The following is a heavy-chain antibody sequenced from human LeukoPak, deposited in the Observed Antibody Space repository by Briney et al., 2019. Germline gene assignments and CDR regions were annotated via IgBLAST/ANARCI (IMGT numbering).Heavy chain of an antibody. CDR1: GGSISSSDYY. CDR2: IFYSGAA. Sequence: PSETLSLTCTVSGGSISSSDYYWGWARQPPGKGLEWIGSIFYSGAAHCNPSLKSRVTISVDTSNNQFSLMLSSVTAADTAVYYCARRIANRNWFDPWGQGTLVTVSS. D-gene: IGHD1/OR15-1a*01. CDR3: ARRIANRNWFDP. V-gene: IGHV4-39*01. J-gene: IGHJ5*02.